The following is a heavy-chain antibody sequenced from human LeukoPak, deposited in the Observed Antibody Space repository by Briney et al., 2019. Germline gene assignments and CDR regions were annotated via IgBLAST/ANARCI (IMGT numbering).Heavy chain of an antibody. J-gene: IGHJ5*02. CDR3: ARDRDCSSTSCYYFSSWFDP. CDR1: GGSISSYY. Sequence: SETLSLTCTVSGGSISSYYWIWIRQPAGKGLELIGRIYTSGSTNYNPSLKSRVTMSVDTSKNQFSLKLSSVTAADTAVYYCARDRDCSSTSCYYFSSWFDPWGQGTLVTVSS. CDR2: IYTSGST. D-gene: IGHD2-2*01. V-gene: IGHV4-4*07.